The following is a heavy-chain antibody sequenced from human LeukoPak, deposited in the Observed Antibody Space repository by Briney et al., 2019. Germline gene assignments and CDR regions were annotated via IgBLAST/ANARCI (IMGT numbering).Heavy chain of an antibody. V-gene: IGHV3-23*01. CDR2: ISASGGTT. J-gene: IGHJ5*02. CDR1: GFTFSVYA. Sequence: PGGSLRLSCAASGFTFSVYAMSWVRQAPGKGLEWVSAISASGGTTYYADSVKGRFTISRDNSKNTLYLQASSLRAEDTAVYYCAKEPREYCSSTSCPNWIDAWGQGTPVTVSS. D-gene: IGHD2-2*01. CDR3: AKEPREYCSSTSCPNWIDA.